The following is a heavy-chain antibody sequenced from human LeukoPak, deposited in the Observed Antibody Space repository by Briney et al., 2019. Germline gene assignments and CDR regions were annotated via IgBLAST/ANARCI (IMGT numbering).Heavy chain of an antibody. Sequence: SETLSLTCTVSGGSISSYYWSWIRQPPGKGLEWIGYIYYSGSTNYNPSLKSRVTISVDTSKNQFSLKLSSVTAADTAVYYCARIRGEVLGFDYWGQGTLVTASS. CDR2: IYYSGST. J-gene: IGHJ4*02. CDR3: ARIRGEVLGFDY. D-gene: IGHD1-26*01. V-gene: IGHV4-59*08. CDR1: GGSISSYY.